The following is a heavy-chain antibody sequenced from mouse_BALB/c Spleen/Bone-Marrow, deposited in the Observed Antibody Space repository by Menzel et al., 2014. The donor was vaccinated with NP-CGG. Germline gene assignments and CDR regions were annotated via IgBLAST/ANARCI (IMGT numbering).Heavy chain of an antibody. J-gene: IGHJ3*01. Sequence: EVKVVESGGGLVKPGGSLKLSCAASGFTFSDYYIYWVRQTPEKRLEWVATISDGGTYTYYPDTVKGRFTISRDNAKNNLYLQMNGLKSEDTAMYYCVRDGDYRYAYWGQGTLVTVPA. CDR3: VRDGDYRYAY. D-gene: IGHD2-14*01. CDR1: GFTFSDYY. CDR2: ISDGGTYT. V-gene: IGHV5-4*02.